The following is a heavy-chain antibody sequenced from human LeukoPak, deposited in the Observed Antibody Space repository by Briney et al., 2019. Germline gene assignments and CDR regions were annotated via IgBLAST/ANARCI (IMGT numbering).Heavy chain of an antibody. V-gene: IGHV4-39*07. Sequence: SETLSLTCTVSGGSISSNSYYWSWIRQPPGKGLEWIGEINHSGSTNYNPSLKSRVTISVDTSKNQFSLKLSSVTAADTAVYYCARGYGTRYYYYYYMDVWGKGTTVTVSS. CDR2: INHSGST. D-gene: IGHD1/OR15-1a*01. CDR3: ARGYGTRYYYYYYMDV. J-gene: IGHJ6*03. CDR1: GGSISSNSYY.